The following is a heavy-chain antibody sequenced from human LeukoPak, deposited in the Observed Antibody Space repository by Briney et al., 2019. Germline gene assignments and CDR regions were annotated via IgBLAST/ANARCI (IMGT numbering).Heavy chain of an antibody. CDR1: GYTFTGYY. D-gene: IGHD3-22*01. CDR2: INPNSGGT. Sequence: ASVKVSCKASGYTFTGYYMHWVRQAPGQGLEWMGWINPNSGGTNYAQKFQGRVTMTRDTSISTAYMELSRLRSDDTAVYYCARDPYYYDSSGYYRLFDYRGQGTLVTVSS. V-gene: IGHV1-2*02. J-gene: IGHJ4*02. CDR3: ARDPYYYDSSGYYRLFDY.